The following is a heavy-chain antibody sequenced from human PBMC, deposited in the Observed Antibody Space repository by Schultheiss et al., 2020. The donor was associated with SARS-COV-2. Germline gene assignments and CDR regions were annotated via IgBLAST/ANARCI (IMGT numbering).Heavy chain of an antibody. Sequence: GGSLRLSCAASGFTFSSYGMHWVRQAPGKGLEWVAVIWYDGSKKYYADSVKGRFTISRDNSKNTLYLQMNSLRAEDTAVYYCVRDSIRYFDYWGQGTLVTVSS. CDR1: GFTFSSYG. V-gene: IGHV3-33*08. CDR3: VRDSIRYFDY. J-gene: IGHJ4*02. D-gene: IGHD2-21*01. CDR2: IWYDGSKK.